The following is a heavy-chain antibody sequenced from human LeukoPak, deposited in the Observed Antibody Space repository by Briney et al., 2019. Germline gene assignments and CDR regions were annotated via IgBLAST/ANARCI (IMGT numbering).Heavy chain of an antibody. J-gene: IGHJ4*02. CDR1: GYTFTCYY. Sequence: GASVKVSCKASGYTFTCYYMHWVRQAPGQGLEWMGWINPNSGGTNYAQKFQGRVTMTRDTSISTAYMELSRLRSDDTAVDYCARGRITMIVVGLRNHFDYWGQGTLVTVSS. D-gene: IGHD3-22*01. V-gene: IGHV1-2*02. CDR2: INPNSGGT. CDR3: ARGRITMIVVGLRNHFDY.